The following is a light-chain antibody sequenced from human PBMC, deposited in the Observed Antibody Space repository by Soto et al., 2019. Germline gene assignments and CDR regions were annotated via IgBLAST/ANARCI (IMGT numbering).Light chain of an antibody. J-gene: IGLJ7*01. CDR3: SSYADTNKV. CDR1: SSDVGDFNL. Sequence: QSALTQPPSASGSPGQSVTISCTGTSSDVGDFNLVSWYQQHPGKAPKLVIYEVTKRPSGVPDRFSGSKSGNTASLTVSGLQAEDEADYYCSSYADTNKVFGGGTQLTVL. CDR2: EVT. V-gene: IGLV2-8*01.